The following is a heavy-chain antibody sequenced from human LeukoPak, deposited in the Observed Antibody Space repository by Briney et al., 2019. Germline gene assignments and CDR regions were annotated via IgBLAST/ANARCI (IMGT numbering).Heavy chain of an antibody. CDR1: GFTFSSYW. Sequence: GGSLRLSCAASGFTFSSYWMHWGRQAQGKGLVWVSHINTDGSSTTYADSVKGRFTISRDNAKKTLYLQMNSLRAEDTAVYYCARGGPLARTTDYWGRGTLVTVSS. CDR3: ARGGPLARTTDY. CDR2: INTDGSST. J-gene: IGHJ4*02. D-gene: IGHD1-1*01. V-gene: IGHV3-74*01.